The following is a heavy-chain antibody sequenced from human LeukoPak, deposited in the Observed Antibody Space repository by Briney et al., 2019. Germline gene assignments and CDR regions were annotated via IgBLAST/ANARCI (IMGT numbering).Heavy chain of an antibody. CDR3: ARDAQQLVRGVGVYYYYGMDV. CDR1: GFTFSSYW. J-gene: IGHJ6*02. V-gene: IGHV3-7*01. D-gene: IGHD6-13*01. Sequence: GGSLRLSCAASGFTFSSYWMSWVRQAPGKGLEWVANIKQDGSERYYVDSVKGRFTISRDNAKNSLYLQMTSLRAEDTAVYYCARDAQQLVRGVGVYYYYGMDVWGQGTTVTVSS. CDR2: IKQDGSER.